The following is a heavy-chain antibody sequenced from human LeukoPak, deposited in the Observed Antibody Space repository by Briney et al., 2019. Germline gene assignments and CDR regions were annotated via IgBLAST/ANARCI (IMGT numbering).Heavy chain of an antibody. Sequence: GSLRLSCSASGFTFSSYAMHWVRQAPGKGLEYVSAISSNGGSTYYADSVKGRFTISRDNSKNTLYLQMSSLRAEDTAVYYCVKGGTYYDFWSGYYTGDYWGQGTLVTVSS. D-gene: IGHD3-3*01. CDR1: GFTFSSYA. CDR3: VKGGTYYDFWSGYYTGDY. V-gene: IGHV3-64D*06. CDR2: ISSNGGST. J-gene: IGHJ4*02.